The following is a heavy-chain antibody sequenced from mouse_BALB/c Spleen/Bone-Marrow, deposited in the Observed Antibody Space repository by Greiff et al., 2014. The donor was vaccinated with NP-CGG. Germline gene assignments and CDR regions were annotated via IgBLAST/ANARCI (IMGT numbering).Heavy chain of an antibody. CDR3: AGPAWFAY. V-gene: IGHV1-14*01. Sequence: EVQLQQSGPELVKPGASVKMSCKASGYTFTSYIIHWVKQKPGQGLEWIGYINPYNDGTKYSEKFKGKATLSSDKSSSTAYMELSSLTSADSAVYYCAGPAWFAYWGQGTLVTVS. CDR1: GYTFTSYI. J-gene: IGHJ3*01. CDR2: INPYNDGT.